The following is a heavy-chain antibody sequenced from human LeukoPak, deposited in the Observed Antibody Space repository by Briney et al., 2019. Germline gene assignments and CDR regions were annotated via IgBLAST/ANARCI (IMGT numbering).Heavy chain of an antibody. J-gene: IGHJ4*02. CDR1: GFTFSSYP. Sequence: PGRSLRLSCAASGFTFSSYPMHWVRQAPGKGLEWLAFISYDGSNKYYADSVKGRFTISRDNSKNTLYLQMNSLRVEDTAVSYCARDRCGYSSTCPFDYWGQGTLVTASS. CDR2: ISYDGSNK. V-gene: IGHV3-30-3*01. CDR3: ARDRCGYSSTCPFDY. D-gene: IGHD6-13*01.